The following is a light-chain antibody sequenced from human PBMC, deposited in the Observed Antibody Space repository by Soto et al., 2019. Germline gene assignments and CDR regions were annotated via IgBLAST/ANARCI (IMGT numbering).Light chain of an antibody. V-gene: IGKV3D-20*02. CDR2: DAS. Sequence: EIVLTQSPVTLSLSPGERATLSCRASQSVSGRYLAWYQQKPGQAPRLLMYDASSRAAGIPDRFSGSGSGTDFTLTISRLDPEDFAVYYCQQRYNWPLTFGGGTKVDIK. J-gene: IGKJ4*01. CDR3: QQRYNWPLT. CDR1: QSVSGRY.